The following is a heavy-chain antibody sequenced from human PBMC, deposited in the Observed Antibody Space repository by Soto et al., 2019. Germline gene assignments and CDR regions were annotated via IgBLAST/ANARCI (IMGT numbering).Heavy chain of an antibody. CDR1: GFIFSSYY. D-gene: IGHD6-25*01. Sequence: EVQLVESGGGLVKPGGSLRLSCVGPGFIFSSYYMNWVRQAPGKGLEWVSSISGGSAYIYYADSVKGRFTISRDNAKNSLYLEMNSLRVEDTAVYYCVRVWRLVGRYGMDVCGQWTTVTVSS. J-gene: IGHJ6*02. CDR2: ISGGSAYI. CDR3: VRVWRLVGRYGMDV. V-gene: IGHV3-21*02.